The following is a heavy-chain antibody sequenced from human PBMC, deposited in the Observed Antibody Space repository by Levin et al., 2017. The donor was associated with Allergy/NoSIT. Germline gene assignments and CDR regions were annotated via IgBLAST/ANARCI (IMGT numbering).Heavy chain of an antibody. CDR3: VRGPGVNAYYYYGMDV. V-gene: IGHV4-34*01. Sequence: SCAVYGGSFSDYYWSWIRQPPGKGLEWIGDVNQSGGTNYNPSLKTRLTISVDKSKKQFSLRLSSVIAADTAVYYCVRGPGVNAYYYYGMDVWGQGTTVTVSS. CDR1: GGSFSDYY. D-gene: IGHD2-8*01. CDR2: VNQSGGT. J-gene: IGHJ6*02.